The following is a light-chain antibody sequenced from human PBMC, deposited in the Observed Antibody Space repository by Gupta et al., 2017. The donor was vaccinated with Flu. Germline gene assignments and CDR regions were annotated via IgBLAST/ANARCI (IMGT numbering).Light chain of an antibody. CDR1: SGHSNYA. Sequence: QLVLTQSPSASASLGASVKLTCTLSSGHSNYAIAWHQQHPEKGPRYLMKSNSDGSHSKGDGIPDRFSGSSSGAERFLTISSLQSENEADDYCQAWGFGLRVFGGGTKLTVL. J-gene: IGLJ3*02. CDR2: SNSDGSH. V-gene: IGLV4-69*01. CDR3: QAWGFGLRV.